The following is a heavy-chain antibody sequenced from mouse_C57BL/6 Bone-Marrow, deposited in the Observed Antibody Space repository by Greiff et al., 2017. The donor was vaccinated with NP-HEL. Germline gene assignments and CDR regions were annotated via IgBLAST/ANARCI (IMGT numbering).Heavy chain of an antibody. CDR1: GFTFSSYG. Sequence: DVKLVESGGDLVKPGGSLKLSCAASGFTFSSYGMSWVRQTPDKRLEWVATISSGGSYTYYPDSVKGRFTISRDNAKNTLYLQMSSLKSEDTAMYYGARQAGGYYGSSYGAYWGQGTLVTVSA. D-gene: IGHD1-1*01. J-gene: IGHJ3*01. V-gene: IGHV5-6*02. CDR3: ARQAGGYYGSSYGAY. CDR2: ISSGGSYT.